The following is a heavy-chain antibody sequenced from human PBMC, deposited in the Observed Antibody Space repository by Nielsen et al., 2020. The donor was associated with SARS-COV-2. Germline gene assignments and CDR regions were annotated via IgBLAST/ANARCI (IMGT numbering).Heavy chain of an antibody. Sequence: SVKVSCKASGGTFSSYAISWVRQAPGQGLEWMGGIIPIFGTANYAQKFQGRVTITADKSTSTAYMELSSLRSEDTAVYYCARISYYYDSSGLGYWGQGTLVTVSS. CDR1: GGTFSSYA. D-gene: IGHD3-22*01. V-gene: IGHV1-69*06. CDR3: ARISYYYDSSGLGY. J-gene: IGHJ4*02. CDR2: IIPIFGTA.